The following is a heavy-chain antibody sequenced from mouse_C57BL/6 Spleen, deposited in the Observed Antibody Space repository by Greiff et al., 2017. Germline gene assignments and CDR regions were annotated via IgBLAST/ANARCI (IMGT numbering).Heavy chain of an antibody. V-gene: IGHV5-6*01. Sequence: EVHLVESGGDLVKPGGSLKLSCAASGFTFSSYGMSWVRQTPDKRLEWVATISSGGSYTYYPDSVKGRFTISRDNAKNTLYLQMSSLKSEDTAMYYCARQRGDSYYFDYWGQGTTLTVSS. J-gene: IGHJ2*01. CDR2: ISSGGSYT. D-gene: IGHD3-3*01. CDR3: ARQRGDSYYFDY. CDR1: GFTFSSYG.